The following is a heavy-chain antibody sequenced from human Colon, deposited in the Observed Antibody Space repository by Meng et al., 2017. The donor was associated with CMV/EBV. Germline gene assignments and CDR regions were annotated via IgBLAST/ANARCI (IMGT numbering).Heavy chain of an antibody. D-gene: IGHD6-13*01. CDR1: VGALPLGPYF. CDR2: IHIGGLT. Sequence: SVGALPLGPYFSPCIRQPPGKRLEWIGSIHIGGLTFYRPSLERRITLSMDASRNLFSLIMASVPAEDTAVYYCARHTDAVSASGLDYWGQGTLVTVSS. V-gene: IGHV4-39*01. CDR3: ARHTDAVSASGLDY. J-gene: IGHJ4*02.